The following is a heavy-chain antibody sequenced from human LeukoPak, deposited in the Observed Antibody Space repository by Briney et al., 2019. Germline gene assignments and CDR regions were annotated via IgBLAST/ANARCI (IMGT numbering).Heavy chain of an antibody. Sequence: SETLSLTCTVSGGSISSYYWSWIRQPAGKGLEWIGHIYTSGSTNYNPSLKSRVTMSVDTSKNQFSLKLSSVTAADTAVYYCARDLSIRFGELMGWFDPWGQGTLVTVSS. CDR2: IYTSGST. D-gene: IGHD3-10*01. V-gene: IGHV4-4*07. CDR1: GGSISSYY. J-gene: IGHJ5*02. CDR3: ARDLSIRFGELMGWFDP.